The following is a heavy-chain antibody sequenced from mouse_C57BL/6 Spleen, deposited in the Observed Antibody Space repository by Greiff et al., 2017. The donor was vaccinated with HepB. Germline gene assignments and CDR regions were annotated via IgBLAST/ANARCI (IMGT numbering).Heavy chain of an antibody. CDR1: GFNIKDYY. D-gene: IGHD1-1*01. J-gene: IGHJ4*01. Sequence: EVKLQQSGAELVRPGASVKLSCTASGFNIKDYYMHWVKQRPEQGLEWIGRIDPEDGDTEFAPKFQGKATMPADTSSNTAYLQLSSLTSEDTAVYYCTITTVVGMDYWGEGTTVTVTS. V-gene: IGHV14-1*01. CDR2: IDPEDGDT. CDR3: TITTVVGMDY.